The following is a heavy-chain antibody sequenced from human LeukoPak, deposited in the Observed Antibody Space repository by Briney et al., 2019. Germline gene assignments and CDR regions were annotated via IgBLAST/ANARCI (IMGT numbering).Heavy chain of an antibody. V-gene: IGHV1-18*01. Sequence: ASVKVSCKASGYTFNSYGISWVRQAPGQGLEWMGWISAYNGNTNYAQKFQGRVTMTTDTSTSTAYMELSSLRSEDTAVYYCARLTRFGEFTYYYYGMDVWGQGTTVTVSS. J-gene: IGHJ6*02. CDR1: GYTFNSYG. D-gene: IGHD3-10*01. CDR2: ISAYNGNT. CDR3: ARLTRFGEFTYYYYGMDV.